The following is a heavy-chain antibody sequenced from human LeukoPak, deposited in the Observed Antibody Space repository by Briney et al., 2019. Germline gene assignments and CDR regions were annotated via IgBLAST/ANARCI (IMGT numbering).Heavy chain of an antibody. V-gene: IGHV3-23*01. D-gene: IGHD6-13*01. J-gene: IGHJ4*02. Sequence: GGSLRLSCAASGFTFSSYAMNWVAQAPGKGLEWVSGINDNGGRTYYADSVKGRFTISRDNSKNTLYLQMNSLRAEDTALYYCAKDTRDREAAASRGYYFDCWGQGTLVSVSS. CDR3: AKDTRDREAAASRGYYFDC. CDR1: GFTFSSYA. CDR2: INDNGGRT.